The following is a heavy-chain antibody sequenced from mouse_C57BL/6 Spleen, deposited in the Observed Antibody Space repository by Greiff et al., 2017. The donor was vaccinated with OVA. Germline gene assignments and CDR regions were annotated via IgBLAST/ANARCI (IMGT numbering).Heavy chain of an antibody. CDR3: SRGIGNYGAMDY. J-gene: IGHJ4*01. Sequence: EVQLQQSGPELVKPGASVKISCKASGYTFTDYYMNWVKQSHGKSLEWIGDINPNNGGTSYNQTFKGKATLTVDKSYSTAYMELRSLTSEDSAVYDFSRGIGNYGAMDYWGQGTSVTVSS. CDR1: GYTFTDYY. D-gene: IGHD1-2*01. CDR2: INPNNGGT. V-gene: IGHV1-26*01.